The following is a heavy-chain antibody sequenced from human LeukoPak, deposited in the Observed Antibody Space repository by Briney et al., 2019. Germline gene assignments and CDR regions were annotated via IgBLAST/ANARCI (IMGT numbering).Heavy chain of an antibody. D-gene: IGHD3-10*01. CDR3: AKGTDGSGSYYYYFDY. V-gene: IGHV3-23*01. CDR2: ISGSVGST. J-gene: IGHJ4*02. Sequence: TVGSLRLSCAASGFTFRVSCMTWVGQAPGKGLEWGSAISGSVGSTYYADSVKVRFTISRDNSKNTLYLQMNSLRAEDTAVYYCAKGTDGSGSYYYYFDYWGQGTLVTVSS. CDR1: GFTFRVSC.